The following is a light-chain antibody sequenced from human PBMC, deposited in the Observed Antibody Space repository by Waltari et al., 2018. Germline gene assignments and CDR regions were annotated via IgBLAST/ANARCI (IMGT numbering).Light chain of an antibody. J-gene: IGKJ4*01. Sequence: EVVMTQSPAALSVSPGERVTLSCKASQNIDHNLAWYQQKPGQSPRLLIYGASTRATSVPARFSGSGSGTDFTLTISSLQSEDCAVFYCQQYNRWPPLTFGGGTKVEIK. CDR3: QQYNRWPPLT. CDR2: GAS. V-gene: IGKV3-15*01. CDR1: QNIDHN.